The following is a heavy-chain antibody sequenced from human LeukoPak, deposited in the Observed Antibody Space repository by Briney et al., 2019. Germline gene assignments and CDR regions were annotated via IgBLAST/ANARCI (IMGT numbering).Heavy chain of an antibody. CDR2: INPNSGGT. CDR1: GYTFTGYY. D-gene: IGHD3-22*01. J-gene: IGHJ5*02. CDR3: ARDSDYYDSSGLGAGHNWFDP. Sequence: ASVKVSCKASGYTFTGYYMHWVRQAPGQGLEWMGWINPNSGGTNYAQKFQGRVTMTRDTSISTAYMELRRLRSDDTAVYYCARDSDYYDSSGLGAGHNWFDPWGQGTLVTVSS. V-gene: IGHV1-2*02.